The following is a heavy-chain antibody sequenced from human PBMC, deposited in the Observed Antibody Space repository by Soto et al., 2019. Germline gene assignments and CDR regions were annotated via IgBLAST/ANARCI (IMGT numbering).Heavy chain of an antibody. CDR1: GGSISSYY. CDR3: ARDDYGSGRFDP. D-gene: IGHD3-10*01. Sequence: QVQLQESGPGLVKPSETLSLTCTVSGGSISSYYWSWIRQPPGKGLEWIGYIYYSGSTNYNPSLKRRVTISVDTSKNQFALKLSSVTAADTAVYYCARDDYGSGRFDPWGQGTLVTVSS. V-gene: IGHV4-59*01. J-gene: IGHJ5*02. CDR2: IYYSGST.